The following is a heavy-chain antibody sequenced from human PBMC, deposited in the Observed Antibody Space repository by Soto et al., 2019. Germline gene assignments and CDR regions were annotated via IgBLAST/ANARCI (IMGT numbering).Heavy chain of an antibody. CDR1: GGTFSSYT. CDR3: ARGATGDSDAFDI. CDR2: IIPILGIA. J-gene: IGHJ3*02. D-gene: IGHD7-27*01. Sequence: SVKVSCKASGGTFSSYTISWVRQAPGQGLEWMGRIIPILGIANYAQKFQGRVTITADKSTSTAYMELSSLRSEDTAVYYCARGATGDSDAFDIWGQGTMVTVSS. V-gene: IGHV1-69*02.